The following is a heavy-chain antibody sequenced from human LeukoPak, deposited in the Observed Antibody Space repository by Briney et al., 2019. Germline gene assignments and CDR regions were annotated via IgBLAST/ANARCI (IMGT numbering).Heavy chain of an antibody. CDR2: IIPIFGIA. D-gene: IGHD2-2*01. V-gene: IGHV1-69*04. Sequence: SVKVSCKASGGTFSSYAISWVRQAPGQGLEWMGRIIPIFGIANYAQKFQGRVTITADKSTSTAYMELSSLRSVDTAVYYCARDCSSTSCPFDYWGQGTLVTVSS. CDR3: ARDCSSTSCPFDY. CDR1: GGTFSSYA. J-gene: IGHJ4*02.